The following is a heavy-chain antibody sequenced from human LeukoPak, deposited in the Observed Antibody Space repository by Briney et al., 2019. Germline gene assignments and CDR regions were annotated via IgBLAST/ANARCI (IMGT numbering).Heavy chain of an antibody. CDR1: GFTFDDYA. Sequence: PGESLRLSCAASGFTFDDYAMHWVRQAPGKGLEWVSGISWNSGSIGYADSVKGRFTISRDNAKNSLYLQMNSLRAEDTALYYCAKDIATGNRLYYFDYWGQGTLVTVSS. CDR3: AKDIATGNRLYYFDY. J-gene: IGHJ4*02. CDR2: ISWNSGSI. D-gene: IGHD1-14*01. V-gene: IGHV3-9*01.